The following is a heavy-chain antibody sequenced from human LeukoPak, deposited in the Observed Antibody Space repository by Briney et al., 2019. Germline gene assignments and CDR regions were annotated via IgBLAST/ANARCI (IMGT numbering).Heavy chain of an antibody. V-gene: IGHV3-23*01. J-gene: IGHJ6*03. CDR1: GFTFSSYA. CDR2: ISGSGGGT. D-gene: IGHD6-13*01. CDR3: AKVGAAAYYYYYMDV. Sequence: GGSLRLSCAASGFTFSSYAMSWVRQAPGKGLEWVSGISGSGGGTYYADSVKGRFTISRENSKNTLYLQMNSLRAEDTAVYYCAKVGAAAYYYYYMDVWGKGTTVTVSS.